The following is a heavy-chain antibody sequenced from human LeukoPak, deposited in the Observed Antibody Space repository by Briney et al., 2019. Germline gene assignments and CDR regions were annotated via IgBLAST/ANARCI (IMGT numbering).Heavy chain of an antibody. CDR2: ISGSGGST. V-gene: IGHV3-23*01. Sequence: PGGSLRLSCAASGFTFSSYAMSWVRQAPGKGLEWVSAISGSGGSTYYADSVKGRFTISRDNSKNTLYLQMSSLRAEDTAVYYCARDRGSNDPIDYWGQGTLVTVSS. CDR1: GFTFSSYA. J-gene: IGHJ4*02. CDR3: ARDRGSNDPIDY. D-gene: IGHD2-15*01.